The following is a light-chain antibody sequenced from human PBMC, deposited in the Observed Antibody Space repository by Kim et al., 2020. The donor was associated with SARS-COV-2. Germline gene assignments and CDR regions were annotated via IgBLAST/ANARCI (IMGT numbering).Light chain of an antibody. J-gene: IGKJ2*01. V-gene: IGKV3-20*01. Sequence: EIVLTQSPGTLYLSPGERATLSCRASQSVSSSYLAWYQQKPGQAPRLLIYGASSRATGIPDRFSGSGSGTDFTLTISRLEPEDFAVYYCQQYGSSPMYTFGQGTKLEI. CDR1: QSVSSSY. CDR3: QQYGSSPMYT. CDR2: GAS.